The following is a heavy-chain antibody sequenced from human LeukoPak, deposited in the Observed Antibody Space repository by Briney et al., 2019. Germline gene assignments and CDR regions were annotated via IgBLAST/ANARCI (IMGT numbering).Heavy chain of an antibody. CDR1: GGTFSSYA. CDR2: IIPIFGTA. CDR3: AREVVSGNGLYDY. D-gene: IGHD4-23*01. J-gene: IGHJ4*02. Sequence: ASVKVSCTASGGTFSSYAISWVRQAPGQGLEWMGGIIPIFGTANYAQKFQGRVTITTDESTSTAYMELSSLRSEDTAVYYCAREVVSGNGLYDYWGQGTLVTVSS. V-gene: IGHV1-69*05.